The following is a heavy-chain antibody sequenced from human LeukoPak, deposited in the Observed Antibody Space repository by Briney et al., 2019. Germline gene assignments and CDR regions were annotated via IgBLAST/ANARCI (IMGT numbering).Heavy chain of an antibody. CDR1: GYTFTSYG. CDR3: ARGGLRYYDFWSGYRDY. D-gene: IGHD3-3*01. CDR2: ISAYNGNT. Sequence: ASVKVSCKASGYTFTSYGISWVRQAPGQGLEWMGWISAYNGNTNYAQKLQGRVTMTTDTSTSTAYMELRSLRSEDTAVYYCARGGLRYYDFWSGYRDYWGQGTLVTVSS. V-gene: IGHV1-18*01. J-gene: IGHJ4*02.